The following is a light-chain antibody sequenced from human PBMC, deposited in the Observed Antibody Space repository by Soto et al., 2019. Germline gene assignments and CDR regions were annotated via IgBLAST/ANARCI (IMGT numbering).Light chain of an antibody. CDR2: GNT. CDR1: RSNIGSHYD. J-gene: IGLJ1*01. V-gene: IGLV1-40*01. CDR3: QSHDRSLGASV. Sequence: QSVLTQPPSLSGAPGQRVTISCTGSRSNIGSHYDVNWYQHLPGAPPKLLIHGNTNRPSGAPDRFSGSKYGASASLAITGLQAEDAADYYCQSHDRSLGASVFGSGTKVTV.